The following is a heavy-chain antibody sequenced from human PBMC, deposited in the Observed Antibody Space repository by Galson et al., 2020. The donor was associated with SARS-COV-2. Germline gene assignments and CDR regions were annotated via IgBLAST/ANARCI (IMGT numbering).Heavy chain of an antibody. CDR1: GITFNRFT. D-gene: IGHD3-10*01. CDR3: ARDRGEWIDFPSPGYYFDE. V-gene: IGHV3-30-3*01. Sequence: SLRLSCAASGITFNRFTMHWVRQAPGKGLEWVAIISYAGTKKYYADSVKDRFTISRDNFKNTLYLQMNSLRAEDTAVYYCARDRGEWIDFPSPGYYFDEGGQGPLVTVPS. CDR2: ISYAGTKK. J-gene: IGHJ4*02.